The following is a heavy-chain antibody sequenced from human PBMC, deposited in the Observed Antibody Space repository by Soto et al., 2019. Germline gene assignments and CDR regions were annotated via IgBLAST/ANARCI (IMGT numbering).Heavy chain of an antibody. CDR3: ARAYYYDSSGSHGGFDY. J-gene: IGHJ4*02. D-gene: IGHD3-22*01. V-gene: IGHV5-51*01. CDR1: GYSVTSYW. CDR2: IYPGDSDT. Sequence: PGESLKISCKGSGYSVTSYWIGWVRQMPGKGLEWMGIIYPGDSDTRYSPSFQGQVTITADKSISTAYLQWSSLKASDTAMYYCARAYYYDSSGSHGGFDYWGQGTLVTVSS.